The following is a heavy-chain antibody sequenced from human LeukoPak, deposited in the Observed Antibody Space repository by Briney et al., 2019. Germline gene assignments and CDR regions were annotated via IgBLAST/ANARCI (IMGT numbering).Heavy chain of an antibody. CDR3: ARHDPVTTDFDY. CDR1: GYSISSGYY. Sequence: PSETLSLTCALSGYSISSGYYWGGIRQPPGKGLGWVGSISHSGRTYYNPSLESRVTISVDTSKNQFSLKLSSVTAADTAVYYCARHDPVTTDFDYWGQGTLVTVSS. CDR2: ISHSGRT. V-gene: IGHV4-38-2*01. D-gene: IGHD4-11*01. J-gene: IGHJ4*02.